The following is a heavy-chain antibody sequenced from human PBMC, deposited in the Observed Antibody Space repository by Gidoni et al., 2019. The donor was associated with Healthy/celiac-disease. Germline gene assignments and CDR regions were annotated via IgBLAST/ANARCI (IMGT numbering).Heavy chain of an antibody. Sequence: EVQLVESGGGLVQPGRYLRLSCAASGFTFDDYAMHWVRQAPGKGLEWVSGISWNSGSIGYADSVKGRFTISRDNAKNSLYLQMNSLRAEDTALYYCAKDKSSSWYPAFDYWGQGTLVTVSS. CDR2: ISWNSGSI. V-gene: IGHV3-9*01. CDR1: GFTFDDYA. J-gene: IGHJ4*02. D-gene: IGHD6-13*01. CDR3: AKDKSSSWYPAFDY.